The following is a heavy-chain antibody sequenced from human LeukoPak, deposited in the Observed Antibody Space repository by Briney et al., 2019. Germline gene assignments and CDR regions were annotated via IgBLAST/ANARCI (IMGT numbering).Heavy chain of an antibody. D-gene: IGHD3-10*01. CDR2: INPSSGGT. Sequence: GASVKVSRKASGYTFTAYYMHWVRQAPGQGLEWMGCINPSSGGTNYAQKFQGRVIMTRDTSISTAYMELSRLRSDDTAVYYCASPSNYGSGSQLNYWGQGTLVTVSS. V-gene: IGHV1-2*02. CDR3: ASPSNYGSGSQLNY. CDR1: GYTFTAYY. J-gene: IGHJ4*02.